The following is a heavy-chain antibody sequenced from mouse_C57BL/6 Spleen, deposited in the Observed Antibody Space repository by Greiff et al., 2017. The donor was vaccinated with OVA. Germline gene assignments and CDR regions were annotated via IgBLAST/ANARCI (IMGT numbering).Heavy chain of an antibody. V-gene: IGHV5-17*01. D-gene: IGHD3-2*02. CDR1: GLTFSDYG. Sequence: ELKLMESGGGLVKPGGSLKLSCAASGLTFSDYGLHWVRQAPEKWMALVAYISSGSSTIYNADTMKCRFTISRDNAKNTLFLQMTSLRSVDTDMYYCALDSSGYVFYAMDYWGQGTSVTGSA. CDR3: ALDSSGYVFYAMDY. CDR2: ISSGSSTI. J-gene: IGHJ4*01.